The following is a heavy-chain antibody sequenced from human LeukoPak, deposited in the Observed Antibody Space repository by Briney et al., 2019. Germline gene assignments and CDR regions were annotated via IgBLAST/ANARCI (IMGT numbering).Heavy chain of an antibody. CDR1: GGSISSGGYS. Sequence: SQTLSLTCAVSGGSISSGGYSWGWIRQPPGKGLEWIGYIYHSGSTYYNPSLKSRVTISVDRSKNQFSLKLSSVTAADTAVYYCARVIAAAGLYFDYWGQGTLVTVSP. CDR3: ARVIAAAGLYFDY. V-gene: IGHV4-30-2*01. CDR2: IYHSGST. D-gene: IGHD6-13*01. J-gene: IGHJ4*02.